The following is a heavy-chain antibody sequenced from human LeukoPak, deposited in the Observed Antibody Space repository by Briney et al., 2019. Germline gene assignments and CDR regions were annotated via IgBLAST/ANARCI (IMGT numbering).Heavy chain of an antibody. V-gene: IGHV3-7*01. CDR1: GFTFSTYR. CDR2: IKQDGGEK. Sequence: GGSLRLSCAASGFTFSTYRMSWVRQAPGKGLEWVANIKQDGGEKYYVDSVKGRFTISRDNAKNSLYLQMNSLRAEATAIYYXXXXXXSGSYYRPSDYWGQGTLVTVSS. D-gene: IGHD3-10*01. CDR3: XXXXXSGSYYRPSDY. J-gene: IGHJ4*02.